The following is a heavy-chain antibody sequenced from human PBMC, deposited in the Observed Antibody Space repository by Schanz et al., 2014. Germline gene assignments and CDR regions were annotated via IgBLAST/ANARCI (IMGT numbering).Heavy chain of an antibody. CDR1: GGTFSSFG. CDR2: IIPSLGLA. V-gene: IGHV1-69*04. D-gene: IGHD6-19*01. Sequence: VQLEQSGAEVKKPGSSVKVSCKASGGTFSSFGINWVRQAPGQGLEWMGRIIPSLGLAKYEQKFQDKVTITADTSTTTAYMELSGLRSEDTAVYYCARENGRSGWFLWGPGTLVTVSS. CDR3: ARENGRSGWFL. J-gene: IGHJ4*02.